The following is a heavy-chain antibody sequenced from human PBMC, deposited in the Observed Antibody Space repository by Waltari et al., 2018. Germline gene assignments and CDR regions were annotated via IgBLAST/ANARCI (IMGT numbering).Heavy chain of an antibody. CDR2: IIPIFGTA. CDR3: ASVGATRWGIFDY. CDR1: GYTFTSYG. D-gene: IGHD1-26*01. V-gene: IGHV1-69*13. Sequence: QVQLVQSGAEVKKPGASVKVSCKASGYTFTSYGTGWVRKAPGQGLEWMGGIIPIFGTANYAQKFQGRVTITADESTSTAYMELSSLRSEDTAVYYCASVGATRWGIFDYWGQGTMVTVSS. J-gene: IGHJ4*03.